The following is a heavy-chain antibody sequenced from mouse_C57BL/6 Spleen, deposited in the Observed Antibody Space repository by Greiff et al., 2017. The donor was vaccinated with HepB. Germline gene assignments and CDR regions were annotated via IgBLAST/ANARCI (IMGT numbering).Heavy chain of an antibody. J-gene: IGHJ4*01. CDR3: ARGTVVATGAMDY. CDR2: ISYSGST. CDR1: GYSITSDY. V-gene: IGHV3-8*01. D-gene: IGHD1-1*01. Sequence: DVHLVESGPGLAKPSQTLSLTCSVTGYSITSDYWNWIRKFPGNKLEYMGYISYSGSTYYNPSLKSRISITRDTSKNQYYLQLNSVTTEDTATYYCARGTVVATGAMDYWGQGTSVTVSS.